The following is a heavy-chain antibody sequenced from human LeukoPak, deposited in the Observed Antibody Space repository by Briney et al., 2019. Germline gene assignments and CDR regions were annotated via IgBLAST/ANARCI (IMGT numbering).Heavy chain of an antibody. Sequence: ASVKVSCKASGYTFTSYDINWVRQATGQGLEWMGWMNPNSGNTGYAQKFQGRVTMTRNTSISTAYMELSSLRSEDTAVYYCAAYSGSYFAFDIWGQGTMLTVSS. V-gene: IGHV1-8*01. J-gene: IGHJ3*02. CDR1: GYTFTSYD. CDR3: AAYSGSYFAFDI. CDR2: MNPNSGNT. D-gene: IGHD1-26*01.